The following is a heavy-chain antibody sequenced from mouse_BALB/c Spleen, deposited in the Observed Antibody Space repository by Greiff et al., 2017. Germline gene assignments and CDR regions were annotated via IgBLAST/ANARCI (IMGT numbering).Heavy chain of an antibody. J-gene: IGHJ3*01. CDR3: AREGLLRSAWFAY. Sequence: EVQLQQSGPGLVKPSQSLSLTCTVTGYSITSDYAWNWIRQFPGNKLEWMGYISYSGSTSYNPSLKSRISITRDTSKNQFFLQLNSVTTEDTATYYCAREGLLRSAWFAYWGQGTLVTVSA. V-gene: IGHV3-2*02. D-gene: IGHD1-1*01. CDR1: GYSITSDYA. CDR2: ISYSGST.